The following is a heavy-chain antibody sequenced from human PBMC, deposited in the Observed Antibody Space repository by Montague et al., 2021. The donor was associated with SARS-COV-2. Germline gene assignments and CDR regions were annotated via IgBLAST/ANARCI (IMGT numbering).Heavy chain of an antibody. V-gene: IGHV6-1*01. CDR2: TYYRSKWYN. CDR1: GDSVSSNSAA. Sequence: CAISGDSVSSNSAAWNWIRQSPSRGREWLGRTYYRSKWYNDYAVXXKSRITINPDTSKNQFSLQLNSVTPEDTAVYYCASGRMVPYSSSWTTLYYYYGMDVWGQGTTVTVSS. D-gene: IGHD6-13*01. CDR3: ASGRMVPYSSSWTTLYYYYGMDV. J-gene: IGHJ6*02.